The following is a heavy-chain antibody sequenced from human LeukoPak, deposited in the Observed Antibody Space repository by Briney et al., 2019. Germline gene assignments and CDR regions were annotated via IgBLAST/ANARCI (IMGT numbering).Heavy chain of an antibody. J-gene: IGHJ5*02. V-gene: IGHV1-18*01. CDR1: GYTFSTYG. Sequence: ASVKVSCKTSGYTFSTYGLSWVRQAPGQGREWMGWISGNSGKTHYAQKFQDRVTLTTDTSSTTAFMELRSLRPDDTAMHYCARNAGSYFEFAPWGQGTLVTVSS. CDR2: ISGNSGKT. D-gene: IGHD1-26*01. CDR3: ARNAGSYFEFAP.